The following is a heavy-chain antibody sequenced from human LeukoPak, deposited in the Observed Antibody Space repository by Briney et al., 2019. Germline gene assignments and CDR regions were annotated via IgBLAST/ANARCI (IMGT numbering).Heavy chain of an antibody. CDR2: INEDGSIT. Sequence: GGSQRLSCAVSGFTFRTYWMHWVRQVPGEGLVWVSRINEDGSITNYADSVKGRFSISRDNAKNTLYLQMNSLRAEDTAVYYCARDGIAAVDFDYWGQGILVTVSS. CDR3: ARDGIAAVDFDY. D-gene: IGHD6-13*01. CDR1: GFTFRTYW. J-gene: IGHJ4*02. V-gene: IGHV3-74*01.